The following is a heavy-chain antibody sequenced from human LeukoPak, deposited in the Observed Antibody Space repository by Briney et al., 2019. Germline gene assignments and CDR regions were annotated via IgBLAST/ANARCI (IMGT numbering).Heavy chain of an antibody. V-gene: IGHV3-48*04. Sequence: GGSLRLSCAASGFTFSSYSMNWVRQAPGKGLEWVSYISSSSSTIYYADSVKGRFTISRDNAKNSLYLQMNSLRAEDTAVYYCATEQQLDYFDYWGQGTLVTVSP. CDR2: ISSSSSTI. J-gene: IGHJ4*02. CDR3: ATEQQLDYFDY. D-gene: IGHD6-13*01. CDR1: GFTFSSYS.